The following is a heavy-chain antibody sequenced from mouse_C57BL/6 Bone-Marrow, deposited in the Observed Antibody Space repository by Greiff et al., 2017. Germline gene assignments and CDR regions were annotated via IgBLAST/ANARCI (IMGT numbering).Heavy chain of an antibody. CDR1: GFSLTSYG. Sequence: QVQLKESGPGLVQPSQSLSITCPVSGFSLTSYGVHWVRQSPGKGLEWLGVIWGGGSTDYNAAFISRLSISKDNSKSQVFVKMNSLQADDTARYYCARKDYWGQGTSVTVSS. V-gene: IGHV2-2*01. CDR3: ARKDY. J-gene: IGHJ4*01. CDR2: IWGGGST.